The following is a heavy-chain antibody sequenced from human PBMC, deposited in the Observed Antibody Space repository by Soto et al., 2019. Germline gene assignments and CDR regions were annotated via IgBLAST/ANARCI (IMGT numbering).Heavy chain of an antibody. D-gene: IGHD6-19*01. Sequence: QLQLQESGPGLVKPSETLSLTCAVSGGSISSSSYYWGWIRQPPGKGLEWIGSIYYSGRTYYTPSLQSRVAISVHTSKNQFSLKLNSVTAADTAVYYCARRTVNIRTFYSGLKTHCFDYWGQGTLVTVSS. CDR2: IYYSGRT. J-gene: IGHJ4*02. V-gene: IGHV4-39*01. CDR3: ARRTVNIRTFYSGLKTHCFDY. CDR1: GGSISSSSYY.